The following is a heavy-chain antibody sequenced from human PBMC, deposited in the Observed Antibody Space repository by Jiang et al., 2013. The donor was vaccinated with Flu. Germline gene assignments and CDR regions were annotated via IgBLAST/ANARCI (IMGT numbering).Heavy chain of an antibody. CDR3: ARGGGYSYGYFDP. Sequence: WVAVIWYDGSNKYYADSVKGRFTISRDNSKNTLYLQMNSLRAEDTAVYYCARGGGYSYGYFDPWGQGTLVTVSS. CDR2: IWYDGSNK. D-gene: IGHD5-18*01. V-gene: IGHV3-33*01. J-gene: IGHJ5*02.